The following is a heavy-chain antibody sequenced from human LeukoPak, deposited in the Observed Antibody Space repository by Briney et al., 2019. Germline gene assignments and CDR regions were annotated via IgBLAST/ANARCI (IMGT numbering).Heavy chain of an antibody. CDR3: ARVAAYYGSGSYRWFDP. Sequence: SETLSLTCAVYGGSFSGYYWSWIRQPPGKGLEWIGEINHSGSTNYNPSLKSRVTIPVDTSKNQFSLKLSSVTAADTAVYYCARVAAYYGSGSYRWFDPWGQGTLVTVSS. D-gene: IGHD3-10*01. CDR2: INHSGST. CDR1: GGSFSGYY. V-gene: IGHV4-34*01. J-gene: IGHJ5*02.